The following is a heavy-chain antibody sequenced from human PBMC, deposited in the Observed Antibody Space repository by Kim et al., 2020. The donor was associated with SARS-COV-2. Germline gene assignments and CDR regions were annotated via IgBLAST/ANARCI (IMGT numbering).Heavy chain of an antibody. Sequence: GGSLRLSCAASGFTFSGSAMHWVRQASGKGLEWVGRIRSEANSYATAYAASVKGRFTISRDDSKTTAYLQMNSLKTEDTAVYYCTRPPAYYYDSRGYYFKDYWGQGTLVTVSS. J-gene: IGHJ4*02. CDR2: IRSEANSYAT. D-gene: IGHD3-22*01. CDR1: GFTFSGSA. V-gene: IGHV3-73*01. CDR3: TRPPAYYYDSRGYYFKDY.